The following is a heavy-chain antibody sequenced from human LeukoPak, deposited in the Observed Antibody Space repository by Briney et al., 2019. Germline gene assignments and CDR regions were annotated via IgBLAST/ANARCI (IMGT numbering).Heavy chain of an antibody. D-gene: IGHD3-10*01. Sequence: SETLSLTCAVYGGSFSGYYWSRIRQPPGKGLEWIGEINHSGSTNYNPSLKSRVTISVDTSKNQFSLKLSSVTAADTAVYYCARSAMVRGVIRHWFDPWGQGTLVTVSS. CDR2: INHSGST. CDR1: GGSFSGYY. V-gene: IGHV4-34*01. CDR3: ARSAMVRGVIRHWFDP. J-gene: IGHJ5*02.